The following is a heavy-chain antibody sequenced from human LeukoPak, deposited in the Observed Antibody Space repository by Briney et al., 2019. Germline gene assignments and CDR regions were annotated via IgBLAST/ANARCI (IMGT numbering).Heavy chain of an antibody. Sequence: QAGGSLRLSCAASGFTFSDYAMTWVRQAPGKGLEWVSVISGSGGNTYYTDSVKGRFSISRDNSKNTLHLQMNSLRAEDTAVYYCARESPHFDLWGQGTLVTVSS. J-gene: IGHJ5*02. CDR2: ISGSGGNT. V-gene: IGHV3-23*01. CDR3: ARESPHFDL. CDR1: GFTFSDYA.